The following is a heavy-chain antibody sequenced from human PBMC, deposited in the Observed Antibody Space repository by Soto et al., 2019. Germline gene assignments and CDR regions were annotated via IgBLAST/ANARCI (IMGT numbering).Heavy chain of an antibody. J-gene: IGHJ6*02. CDR3: ARADPITIFGVDSPLNYGMDV. V-gene: IGHV1-2*04. CDR1: GYTFTGYY. CDR2: INPNSGGT. Sequence: ASVKVSCKASGYTFTGYYMHWVRQAPGQGLEWMGWINPNSGGTNYAQKFQGWVTMTRDTSISTAYMELSRLRSDDTAVYYCARADPITIFGVDSPLNYGMDVWGQGTTVTVSS. D-gene: IGHD3-3*01.